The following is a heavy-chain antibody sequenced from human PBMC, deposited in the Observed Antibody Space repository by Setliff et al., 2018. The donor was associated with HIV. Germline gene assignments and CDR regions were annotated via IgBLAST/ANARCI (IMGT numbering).Heavy chain of an antibody. D-gene: IGHD3-3*01. J-gene: IGHJ6*03. Sequence: SETLSLTCAVFGGSFTDIGGSFTDYYWIWIRQPPGKGLEWIGEINHSGSTHYNPSLKSRFTIPVDTSKNQFSLKVNSVTAADTAVYYCARGTAYYNFWSGYSQDYYYYMDVWGKGTTVTVSS. CDR2: INHSGST. CDR1: GGSFTDIGGSFTDYY. V-gene: IGHV4-34*01. CDR3: ARGTAYYNFWSGYSQDYYYYMDV.